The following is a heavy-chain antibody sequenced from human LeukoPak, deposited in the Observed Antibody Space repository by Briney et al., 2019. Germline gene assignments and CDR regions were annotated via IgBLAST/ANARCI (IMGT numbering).Heavy chain of an antibody. CDR3: ARCFGFDCSSTSCYDGCRDY. D-gene: IGHD2-2*01. CDR2: ISAYNGNT. J-gene: IGHJ4*02. CDR1: GYTFTSYG. V-gene: IGHV1-18*01. Sequence: ASVKVSCKASGYTFTSYGISWVRQAPGQGLEWMGWISAYNGNTNYAQKLQGRVTMTTDTSTSTAYMELRSLRSDGTAVYYCARCFGFDCSSTSCYDGCRDYWGQGTLVTVSS.